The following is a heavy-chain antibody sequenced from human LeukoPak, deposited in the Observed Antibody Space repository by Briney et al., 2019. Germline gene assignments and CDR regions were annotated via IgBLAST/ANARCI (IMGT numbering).Heavy chain of an antibody. CDR3: ARRVATSGNFFDY. CDR2: IYHSGSV. D-gene: IGHD3-3*01. Sequence: SETLSLTCTVVGGAINSRNQYWGWIRQSPGKGLEWIGSIYHSGSVNDNPSLQSRVTISVDTSRNQFSLKLASMTVDDTAVYFCARRVATSGNFFDYWGPGTLVTVS. V-gene: IGHV4-39*01. CDR1: GGAINSRNQY. J-gene: IGHJ4*02.